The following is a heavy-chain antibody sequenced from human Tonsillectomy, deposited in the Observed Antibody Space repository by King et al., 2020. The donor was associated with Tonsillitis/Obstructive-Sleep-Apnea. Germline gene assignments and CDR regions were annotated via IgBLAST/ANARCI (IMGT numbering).Heavy chain of an antibody. V-gene: IGHV3-21*01. J-gene: IGHJ4*02. Sequence: VQLVESGGGLVKPGGSLRLSCAASRFTFSSYDMNWVRQAPGKGLEWVSSISTSSSYIYYADSVKGRFTISRDNAKNSLYLQLNSLRAEDTAVYYCARGRGWFDYWGQGTLVTVSS. CDR1: RFTFSSYD. CDR2: ISTSSSYI. CDR3: ARGRGWFDY.